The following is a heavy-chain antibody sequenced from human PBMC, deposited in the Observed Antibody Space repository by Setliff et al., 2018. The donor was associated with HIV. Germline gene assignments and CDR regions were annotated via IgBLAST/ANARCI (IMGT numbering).Heavy chain of an antibody. D-gene: IGHD3-10*01. CDR3: ARGRYYYGSGSYYNRIYYFDY. Sequence: SETLSLTCNVSGDSISGFFWSWIRQPAGKGLEWIGHISATGSTNYNPSLKSRVTMSLDTSKNQFSLNLNSVTAADAAVYFCARGRYYYGSGSYYNRIYYFDYWGQGTLVTRLL. J-gene: IGHJ4*02. V-gene: IGHV4-4*07. CDR1: GDSISGFF. CDR2: ISATGST.